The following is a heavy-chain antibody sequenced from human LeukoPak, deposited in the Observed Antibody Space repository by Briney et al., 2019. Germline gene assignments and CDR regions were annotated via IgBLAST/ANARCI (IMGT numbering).Heavy chain of an antibody. CDR1: GGSISSSSYY. CDR2: INHSGST. J-gene: IGHJ5*02. Sequence: SETLSLTCTVSGGSISSSSYYWGWIRQPPGKGLEWIGEINHSGSTNYNPSLKSRVTISVDTSKNQFSLKLSSVTAADTAVYYCARHVRYSSGWYLNWFDPWGQGTLVTVSS. D-gene: IGHD6-19*01. CDR3: ARHVRYSSGWYLNWFDP. V-gene: IGHV4-39*01.